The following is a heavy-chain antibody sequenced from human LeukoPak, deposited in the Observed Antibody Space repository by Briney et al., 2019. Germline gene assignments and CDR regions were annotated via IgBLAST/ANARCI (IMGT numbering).Heavy chain of an antibody. V-gene: IGHV4-38-2*02. CDR1: GYSISSGYY. J-gene: IGHJ4*02. Sequence: PAETLFLTCDVSGYSISSGYYWVWIRQPPGKGLEWIGNLYPSGITYYNPSLKSRVTISVDTSKNQFSLNLSSVTAADTAVYYCARDTAAAGNFDYWGQGTLVTVSS. D-gene: IGHD6-13*01. CDR2: LYPSGIT. CDR3: ARDTAAAGNFDY.